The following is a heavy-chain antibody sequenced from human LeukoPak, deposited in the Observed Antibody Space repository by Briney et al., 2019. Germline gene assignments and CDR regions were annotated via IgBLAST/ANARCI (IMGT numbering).Heavy chain of an antibody. CDR3: ARRRGLFDY. CDR2: IISSSSTI. J-gene: IGHJ4*02. CDR1: GFTFSSFG. Sequence: PGGSLRLSCAASGFTFSSFGMHWVRQAPGTGLEWVAYIISSSSTIYYADSVKGRFTISRDNAKNSLYLQRNSLRDEDTAVYYCARRRGLFDYWGQGTLVTVSS. V-gene: IGHV3-48*02.